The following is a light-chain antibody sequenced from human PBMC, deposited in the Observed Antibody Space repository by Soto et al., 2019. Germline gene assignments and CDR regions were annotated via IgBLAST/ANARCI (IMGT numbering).Light chain of an antibody. CDR1: QSISDT. Sequence: EIVMTQSPATLSVSPVGRATLSCRASQSISDTLAWYQQKPGQAPRILIHGASTRATGFPARFSGSGSGTDGTLTISSLKKEDGSSYYCQQGNIFTWTFGQGTKVDIK. J-gene: IGKJ1*01. CDR2: GAS. CDR3: QQGNIFTWT. V-gene: IGKV3-15*01.